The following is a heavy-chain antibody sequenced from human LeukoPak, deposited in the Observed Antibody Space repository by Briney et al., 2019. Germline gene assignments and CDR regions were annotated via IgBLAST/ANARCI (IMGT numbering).Heavy chain of an antibody. J-gene: IGHJ4*02. Sequence: GGSLRLSCAASGFTFSSYAMSWVRQAPGKGLEWVSAISGSGGSTYYADSVKGRFTISRDNSKNTLYLQMNSLRAEDTAVYYCAKDVYYYDSSGVAYWGQGTLVTVSS. CDR1: GFTFSSYA. CDR3: AKDVYYYDSSGVAY. D-gene: IGHD3-22*01. CDR2: ISGSGGST. V-gene: IGHV3-23*01.